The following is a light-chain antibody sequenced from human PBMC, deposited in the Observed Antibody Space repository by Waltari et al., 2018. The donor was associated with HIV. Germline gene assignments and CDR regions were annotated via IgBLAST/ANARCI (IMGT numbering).Light chain of an antibody. J-gene: IGKJ2*01. CDR3: QQYGSPPYT. CDR1: QSVSSSY. CDR2: GAS. V-gene: IGKV3-20*01. Sequence: EIVLTQSPGTLSLSPGERATLSCRASQSVSSSYLAWYQQKPGQAPRLLIYGASSRATGIPYRFRCSGSGTDFTLTISRLEPEDFAVYYCQQYGSPPYTFGQGTKLEIK.